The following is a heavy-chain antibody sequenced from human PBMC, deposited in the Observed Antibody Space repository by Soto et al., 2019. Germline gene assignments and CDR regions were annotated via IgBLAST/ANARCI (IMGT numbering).Heavy chain of an antibody. CDR1: GGTFSSYA. D-gene: IGHD6-19*01. CDR3: ATTRIAVAGPEDLYYFDY. CDR2: IIPIFGTA. V-gene: IGHV1-69*13. J-gene: IGHJ4*02. Sequence: EASVKVSCKASGGTFSSYAISWVRQAPGQGLEWMGGIIPIFGTANYAQKFQGRVTITADESTSTAYMELSSLRSEDTAVYYCATTRIAVAGPEDLYYFDYWGQGTLVTVSS.